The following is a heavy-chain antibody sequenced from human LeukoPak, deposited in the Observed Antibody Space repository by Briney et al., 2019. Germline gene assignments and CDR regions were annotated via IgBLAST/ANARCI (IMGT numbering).Heavy chain of an antibody. CDR2: ISRSGDST. CDR1: GFTFGDYA. CDR3: AKEQRGYTGYAVGSWFDP. V-gene: IGHV3-23*01. J-gene: IGHJ5*02. D-gene: IGHD5-12*01. Sequence: GGSLRLSCTASGFTFGDYAMSWFRQAPGKGLEWVSAISRSGDSTYYADSVKGRFTISRDNSKNTLYLQMNSLRAEDTAVYYCAKEQRGYTGYAVGSWFDPWGQGTLVTVSS.